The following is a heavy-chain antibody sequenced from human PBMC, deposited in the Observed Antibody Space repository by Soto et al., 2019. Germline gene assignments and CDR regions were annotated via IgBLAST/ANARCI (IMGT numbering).Heavy chain of an antibody. D-gene: IGHD3-10*01. CDR3: ARDTAGGVLWFGDVYYYGMDV. V-gene: IGHV4-30-4*01. CDR1: GGSISSGDYY. CDR2: IYYSGST. Sequence: QVQLQESGPGLVKPSQTLSLTCTVSGGSISSGDYYWSWIRQPPGKGLEWIGYIYYSGSTYYNPSLXXXVTISVATSKXXFXLXXSSVTAADTAVYYCARDTAGGVLWFGDVYYYGMDVWGQGTTVTVSS. J-gene: IGHJ6*02.